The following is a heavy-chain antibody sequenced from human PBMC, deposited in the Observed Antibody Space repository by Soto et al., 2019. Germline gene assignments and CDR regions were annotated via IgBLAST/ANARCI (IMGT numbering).Heavy chain of an antibody. J-gene: IGHJ5*02. CDR3: ARVLYSSSWYGPSRWFDP. Sequence: SETLSLTCAVSGGSISSSNWWSWVRQPPGKGLEWIGEIYHSGSTNYNPSLKSRVTISVDKSKNQFSLKLSSVTAADTAVYYCARVLYSSSWYGPSRWFDPWGQGTLVTVSS. CDR1: GGSISSSNW. CDR2: IYHSGST. D-gene: IGHD6-13*01. V-gene: IGHV4-4*02.